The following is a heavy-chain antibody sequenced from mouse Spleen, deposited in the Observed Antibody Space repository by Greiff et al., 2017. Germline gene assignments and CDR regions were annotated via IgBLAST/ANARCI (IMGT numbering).Heavy chain of an antibody. CDR2: IYPRSGNT. J-gene: IGHJ3*01. V-gene: IGHV1-81*01. CDR1: GYTFTSYG. CDR3: ARSKTYYVSSYPFAY. D-gene: IGHD1-1*01. Sequence: QVQLQQSGAELARPGASVKLSCKASGYTFTSYGISWVKQRTGQGLEWIGEIYPRSGNTYYNEKFKGKATLTADKSSSTAYMELRSLTSEDSAVYFCARSKTYYVSSYPFAYWGQGTLVTVSA.